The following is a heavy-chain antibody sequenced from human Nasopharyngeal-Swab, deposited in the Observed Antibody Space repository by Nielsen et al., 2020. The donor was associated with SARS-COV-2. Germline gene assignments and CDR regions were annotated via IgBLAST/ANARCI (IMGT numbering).Heavy chain of an antibody. CDR1: GYRFSNYW. J-gene: IGHJ6*02. CDR2: IYPGDSHT. V-gene: IGHV5-51*01. D-gene: IGHD3-10*01. CDR3: ARHEDGSGSYQFCGFACGMDV. Sequence: GESLKISCKGSGYRFSNYWIGWVRQVPGEGLEWMGLIYPGDSHTRYSPSFHGQVTISVDKSISTAYLHWNGLKASDSAIYYCARHEDGSGSYQFCGFACGMDVWGQGTTVTVSS.